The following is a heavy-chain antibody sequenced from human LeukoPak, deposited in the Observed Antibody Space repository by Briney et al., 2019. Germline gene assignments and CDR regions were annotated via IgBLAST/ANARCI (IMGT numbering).Heavy chain of an antibody. CDR3: ARGPHSGGWYSQYYWYFDL. D-gene: IGHD6-19*01. Sequence: SSETLSLTCAVYDESFSGYYWSWIRQPPGKGLEWIGEINDSGSTNYNPSLKSRVTISVDTSKNQFSLKLNSVTAADTAVYYCARGPHSGGWYSQYYWYFDLWGRGTLVTVSS. V-gene: IGHV4-34*01. J-gene: IGHJ2*01. CDR1: DESFSGYY. CDR2: INDSGST.